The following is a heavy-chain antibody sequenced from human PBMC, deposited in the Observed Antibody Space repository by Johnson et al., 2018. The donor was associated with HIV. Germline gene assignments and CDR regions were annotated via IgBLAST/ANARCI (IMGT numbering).Heavy chain of an antibody. CDR3: ARGSRNTYTNDDAYLLNAFDF. CDR1: GFTFSSYA. Sequence: QVQLVESGGGVVQPGRSLRLSCAASGFTFSSYAMHWVRQAPAKGLQWVAVISYDGSDKDYADSVKGRFTISRDSSKNTLYLQMNSLRVEDTVVYYCARGSRNTYTNDDAYLLNAFDFGGKGQMVTVSS. D-gene: IGHD3-16*01. J-gene: IGHJ3*01. V-gene: IGHV3-30*04. CDR2: ISYDGSDK.